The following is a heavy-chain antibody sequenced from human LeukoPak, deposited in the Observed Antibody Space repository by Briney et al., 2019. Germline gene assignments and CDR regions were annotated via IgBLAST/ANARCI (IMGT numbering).Heavy chain of an antibody. V-gene: IGHV3-21*01. CDR2: ISSSSSYI. CDR1: GFTFSSYS. Sequence: GGSLRLSCAASGFTFSSYSMNWVRQAPGKGLEWVSSISSSSSYIYYADSVKGRFTISRDNAKNSLYLQMNSLRAEDTAVYYCARDFGYCSSTSCYDYYGMDVWGQGTTVTAPS. J-gene: IGHJ6*02. CDR3: ARDFGYCSSTSCYDYYGMDV. D-gene: IGHD2-2*01.